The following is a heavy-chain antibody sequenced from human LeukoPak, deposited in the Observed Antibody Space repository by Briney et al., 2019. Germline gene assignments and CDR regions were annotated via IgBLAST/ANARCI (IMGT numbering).Heavy chain of an antibody. D-gene: IGHD6-19*01. J-gene: IGHJ4*02. CDR1: GFTFSSYA. CDR2: ISGSGGST. CDR3: AKSVRGIAVAGYFDY. Sequence: GGSLRLSCAASGFTFSSYAMSWVRQAPGKGLEWVSAISGSGGSTYYADSVKGRLTISRDNSKNTLYLQMNSLRAEDTAVYYCAKSVRGIAVAGYFDYWGQGTLVTVSS. V-gene: IGHV3-23*01.